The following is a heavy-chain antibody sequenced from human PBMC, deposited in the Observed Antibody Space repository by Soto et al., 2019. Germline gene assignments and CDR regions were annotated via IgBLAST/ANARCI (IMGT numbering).Heavy chain of an antibody. Sequence: QVQLQESGPGLVKPSETLSLTCTVSGASISSYYWSWIRQPPGEGLEGIGYVYYSGSTNYNPYLKSRVTISVDTSKNPVSLKLSSVTAADAAMYYCARGTSPSLWGPGTLVTVSS. J-gene: IGHJ4*02. CDR2: VYYSGST. D-gene: IGHD1-1*01. CDR1: GASISSYY. CDR3: ARGTSPSL. V-gene: IGHV4-59*01.